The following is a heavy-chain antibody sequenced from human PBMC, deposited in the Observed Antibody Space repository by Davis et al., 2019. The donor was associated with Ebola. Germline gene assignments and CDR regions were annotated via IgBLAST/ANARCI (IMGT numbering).Heavy chain of an antibody. CDR2: IIPIFGTA. CDR3: AGRIIAVASGAFDY. J-gene: IGHJ4*02. Sequence: SVKVSCKASGYTFTSYYMHWVRQAPGQGLEWMGGIIPIFGTANYAQKFQGRVTINADESTSTAYMELSSLRSEDTAVYYCAGRIIAVASGAFDYWGQGTLVTVSS. D-gene: IGHD6-19*01. V-gene: IGHV1-69*13. CDR1: GYTFTSYY.